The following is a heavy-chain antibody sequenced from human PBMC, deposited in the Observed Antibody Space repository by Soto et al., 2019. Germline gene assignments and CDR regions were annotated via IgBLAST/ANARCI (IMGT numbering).Heavy chain of an antibody. J-gene: IGHJ4*01. CDR2: ISSSGSTI. CDR1: GFTFSRYE. V-gene: IGHV3-48*03. D-gene: IGHD3-22*01. CDR3: ARGSTLIVVNHLDY. Sequence: GGPLRLSCAVSGFTFSRYEMNWVRQAPGKGLEWVSYISSSGSTIYYADSVKGRFTISRDNAKNSLYLQMSGLRAEDTAVYYCARGSTLIVVNHLDYWGHGTLVTVSS.